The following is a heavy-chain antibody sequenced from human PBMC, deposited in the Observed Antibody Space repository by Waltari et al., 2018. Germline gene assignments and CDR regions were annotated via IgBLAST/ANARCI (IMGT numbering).Heavy chain of an antibody. CDR2: ISYSGST. Sequence: QLQLQESGPGLVKPSETLSLTCTVSGGSISSESYYWGWIRQPPGKGLDWIGIISYSGSTYYNPSLKSRVTISVVTSKNQFSRKLSSVTAADTAVYYCARLSYHIVTGYGWFDPWGLGTLVTVSS. CDR3: ARLSYHIVTGYGWFDP. V-gene: IGHV4-39*01. J-gene: IGHJ5*02. CDR1: GGSISSESYY. D-gene: IGHD3-9*01.